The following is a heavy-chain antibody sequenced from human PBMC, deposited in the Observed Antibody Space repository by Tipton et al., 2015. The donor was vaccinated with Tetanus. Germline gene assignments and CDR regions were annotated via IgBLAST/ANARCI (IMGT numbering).Heavy chain of an antibody. Sequence: SLRLSCAASGFTFSSYWMHWVRQAPGKGLVWVSRINSDGSSTSYADSVKGRFTISRDNAKNTLYLQMNSLRAEDTAVYYCARDHIAAALTPDYWGQGTLVTVSS. D-gene: IGHD6-13*01. J-gene: IGHJ4*02. CDR3: ARDHIAAALTPDY. V-gene: IGHV3-74*01. CDR1: GFTFSSYW. CDR2: INSDGSST.